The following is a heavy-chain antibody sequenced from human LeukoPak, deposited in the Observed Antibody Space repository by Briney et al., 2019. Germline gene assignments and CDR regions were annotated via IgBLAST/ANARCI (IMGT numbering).Heavy chain of an antibody. CDR3: ARGPTMKMDV. CDR1: GFTFNTYS. J-gene: IGHJ6*04. D-gene: IGHD3-22*01. V-gene: IGHV3-21*01. Sequence: GGSLRLSCEASGFTFNTYSMNWARQAPGKGLEWVSSIDSSGGYMFYADSVKGRFTISRDNAKNSLYLQMNSLRAEDTAVYYCARGPTMKMDVWGKGTTVTVSS. CDR2: IDSSGGYM.